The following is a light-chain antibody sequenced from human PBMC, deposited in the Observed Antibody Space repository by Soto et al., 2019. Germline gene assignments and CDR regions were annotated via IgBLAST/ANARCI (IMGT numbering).Light chain of an antibody. V-gene: IGKV1-6*01. CDR3: LLDFRYFWT. J-gene: IGKJ1*01. CDR1: QAIRTA. Sequence: AIQLTQSPSSLSASVGDRVTITCRASQAIRTALGWYQQKPGKVPKLLIYAASTLQSGVPSRFSGSGSGTDFTLTISSLQPEDFATYYCLLDFRYFWTFGQGTKVGI. CDR2: AAS.